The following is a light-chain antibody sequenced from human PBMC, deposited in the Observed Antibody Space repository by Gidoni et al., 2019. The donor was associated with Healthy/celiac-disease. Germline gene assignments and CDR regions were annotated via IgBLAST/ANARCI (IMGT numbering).Light chain of an antibody. J-gene: IGKJ2*01. Sequence: DIQMTQSPSSLSASVGDRVTIPCRASQSISSYLNWYQQKPGKAPKLLIDAASSLQSGVPSRFSGSGSGTDFTLTISSLQPEDFATYYCQQSYSTPYTFGQGTKLEIK. CDR3: QQSYSTPYT. CDR2: AAS. V-gene: IGKV1-39*01. CDR1: QSISSY.